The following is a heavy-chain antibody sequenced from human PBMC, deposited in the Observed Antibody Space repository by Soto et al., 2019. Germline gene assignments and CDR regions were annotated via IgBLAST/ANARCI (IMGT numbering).Heavy chain of an antibody. CDR1: GFTFSNYW. CDR2: IKRDGSSI. CDR3: GRDGGPGGDPDY. D-gene: IGHD3-16*01. Sequence: EVQLVESGGGLVQPGGSLRLSCAASGFTFSNYWMDWVRQAPGKGLVWVSRIKRDGSSISYADSVKGRVTISRDNAKNQLYLQMNSLRAEDKAWYYWGRDGGPGGDPDYWGQGTLVTVSS. V-gene: IGHV3-74*01. J-gene: IGHJ4*02.